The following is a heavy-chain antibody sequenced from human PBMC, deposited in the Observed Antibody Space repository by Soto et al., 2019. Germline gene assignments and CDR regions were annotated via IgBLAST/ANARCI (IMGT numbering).Heavy chain of an antibody. CDR1: GYSISSGYY. Sequence: PSETLSLTCAVSGYSISSGYYWGWIRQPPGKGLEWIGSIYHSGSTYYNPSLKSRVTISVDTSKNQFSLKLSSVTAADTAVYYCARVFLEWLLDFSNWFDPWGQGTLVTV. CDR2: IYHSGST. CDR3: ARVFLEWLLDFSNWFDP. V-gene: IGHV4-38-2*01. D-gene: IGHD3-3*01. J-gene: IGHJ5*02.